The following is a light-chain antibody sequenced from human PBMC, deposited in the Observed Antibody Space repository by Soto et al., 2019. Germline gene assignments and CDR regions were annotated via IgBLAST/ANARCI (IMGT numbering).Light chain of an antibody. Sequence: DIQIYLSPSTLSAPVGDTVTITCRASQSISVCLAWYQQKPGKAPKLLIYKASTLKSGVPSRFSGSGSGTEFTLTISSLQPGDFATYYCQQYNTYLWPFCHVANVDIK. J-gene: IGKJ3*01. CDR2: KAS. V-gene: IGKV1-5*03. CDR3: QQYNTYLWP. CDR1: QSISVC.